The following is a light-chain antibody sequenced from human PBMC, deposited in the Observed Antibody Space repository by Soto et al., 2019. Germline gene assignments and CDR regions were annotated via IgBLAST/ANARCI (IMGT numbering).Light chain of an antibody. V-gene: IGLV2-11*01. J-gene: IGLJ2*01. CDR1: YSDIGSYND. CDR3: CSYVRAYRLMI. CDR2: DVS. Sequence: QSALTQPRSVSGSPGQSVTISCTGIYSDIGSYNDVSWYQHHPAKAPRLMIFDVSQRPSGVPDRFSGSKSGNTASLTISGLQTEDEADYYCCSYVRAYRLMIFGEGTKLTVL.